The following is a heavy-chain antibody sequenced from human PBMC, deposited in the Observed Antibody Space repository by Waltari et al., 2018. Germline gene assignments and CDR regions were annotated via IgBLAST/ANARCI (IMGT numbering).Heavy chain of an antibody. CDR3: ARIDGYNPDY. V-gene: IGHV3-21*01. J-gene: IGHJ4*02. Sequence: EVQLVESGGDLVKPGGSLRLPCAASGFTCSSYSMNWVRQVPGKGLECVSFISSGGSNIYYADSVKGRFTISRDNAKNSLYLQMNSLRVDNTAVYYCARIDGYNPDYWGQGTLVTVSS. D-gene: IGHD5-18*01. CDR2: ISSGGSNI. CDR1: GFTCSSYS.